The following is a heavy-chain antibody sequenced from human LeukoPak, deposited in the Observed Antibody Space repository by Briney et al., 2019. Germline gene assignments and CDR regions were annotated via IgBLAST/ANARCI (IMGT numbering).Heavy chain of an antibody. CDR1: GFXVSDNY. J-gene: IGHJ4*02. D-gene: IGHD5/OR15-5a*01. V-gene: IGHV3-53*04. CDR3: ASGSRFDY. Sequence: PGGSLRLSCAASGFXVSDNYMSWVRQAPGKGLEWVSVIYSGGSIYYTDSVKGRFTISRHNSKNTLYLQMNSLRTEDTAVYYCASGSRFDYWGQGTLVTVSS. CDR2: IYSGGSI.